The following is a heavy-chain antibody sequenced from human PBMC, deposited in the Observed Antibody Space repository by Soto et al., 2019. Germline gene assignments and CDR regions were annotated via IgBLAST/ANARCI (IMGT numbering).Heavy chain of an antibody. V-gene: IGHV3-21*01. Sequence: PGGSLRLSCAASGFTFSSYSMNWVRQAPGKGLEWVSSISSSSSYIYYADSVKGRFTISRDNAKNSLYLQMNSLRAEDTAVYYCAREGDLYYYGMDVWGQGTTVPVSS. D-gene: IGHD2-21*02. CDR3: AREGDLYYYGMDV. CDR2: ISSSSSYI. CDR1: GFTFSSYS. J-gene: IGHJ6*02.